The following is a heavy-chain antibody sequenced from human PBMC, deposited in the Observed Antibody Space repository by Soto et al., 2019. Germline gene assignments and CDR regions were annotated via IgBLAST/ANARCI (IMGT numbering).Heavy chain of an antibody. J-gene: IGHJ3*02. D-gene: IGHD3-3*01. CDR3: AGSRLDTYYDFWSGRLDAFDI. CDR1: GGTFSSYA. CDR2: IIPIFGTA. Sequence: AVKVSCKASGGTFSSYAISWVRQAPGQGLEWMGGIIPIFGTANYAQKFQGRVTITADESTSTAYMELSSLRSEDTAVYYCAGSRLDTYYDFWSGRLDAFDIWGQGTMVTVSS. V-gene: IGHV1-69*13.